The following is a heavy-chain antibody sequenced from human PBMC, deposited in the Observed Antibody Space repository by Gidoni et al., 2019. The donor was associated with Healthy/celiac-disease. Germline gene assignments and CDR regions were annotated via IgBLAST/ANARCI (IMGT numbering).Heavy chain of an antibody. CDR1: GFTFSSYG. CDR2: ISYDGSNK. D-gene: IGHD1-1*01. J-gene: IGHJ4*02. Sequence: QVQLVESGGGVVQPGRSLRLSCAASGFTFSSYGMHWVRQAPGKGLEWVAVISYDGSNKYYADSVKGRFTISRDNSKNTLYLQMNSLRAEGTAVYYCAKDSTDGIIDYWGQGTLVTVSS. V-gene: IGHV3-30*18. CDR3: AKDSTDGIIDY.